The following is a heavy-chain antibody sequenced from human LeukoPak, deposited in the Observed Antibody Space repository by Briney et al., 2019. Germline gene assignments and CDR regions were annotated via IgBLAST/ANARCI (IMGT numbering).Heavy chain of an antibody. CDR3: ASVEYDYNPGSA. V-gene: IGHV3-21*01. J-gene: IGHJ5*02. CDR1: GFTFSSYS. CDR2: ISSSSSYI. D-gene: IGHD4-11*01. Sequence: GGSLRLSCAASGFTFSSYSMNWVRQAPGKGLEWVSSISSSSSYIYYADSVKGRFTISRDNAKNSLYLQMNSLRAEDTAVYYCASVEYDYNPGSAWGQGTLVTVSS.